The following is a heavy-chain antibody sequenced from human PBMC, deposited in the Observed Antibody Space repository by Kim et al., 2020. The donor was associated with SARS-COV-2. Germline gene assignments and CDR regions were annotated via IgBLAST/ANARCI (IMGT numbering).Heavy chain of an antibody. CDR3: ARGSGIYGMDV. D-gene: IGHD1-26*01. V-gene: IGHV1-69*04. CDR2: A. J-gene: IGHJ6*02. Sequence: ATYATKSKGRVTITAEKSTGTAYMELSSLRSEDTAVYYCARGSGIYGMDVWGQGTTVTVSS.